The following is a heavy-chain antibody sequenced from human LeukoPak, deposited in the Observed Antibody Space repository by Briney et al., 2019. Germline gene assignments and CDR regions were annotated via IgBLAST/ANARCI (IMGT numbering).Heavy chain of an antibody. J-gene: IGHJ6*03. CDR3: ARGRGTCSSTSCWDYYYYYMDV. Sequence: ASVKVSCKASGYTFTSYDINWVRQATGQGLEWMGWMNPNSGNTGYALKFQGRVTMTRNTSISTAYMELSSLRSEDTAVYYCARGRGTCSSTSCWDYYYYYMDVWGKGTTVTVSS. CDR1: GYTFTSYD. D-gene: IGHD2-2*01. CDR2: MNPNSGNT. V-gene: IGHV1-8*01.